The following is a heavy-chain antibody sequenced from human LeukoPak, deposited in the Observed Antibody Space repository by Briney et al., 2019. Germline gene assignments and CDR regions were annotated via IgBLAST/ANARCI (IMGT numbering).Heavy chain of an antibody. Sequence: SVKVSCKASGGTFSSYAISWVRQAPGQGLEWMGGIIPIFGTANYAQKFQGRVTITADESTSTAYMELSSLRSEDTAVYYCARDGFPLGYYFDYWGQGTLVTVSS. D-gene: IGHD3-22*01. CDR1: GGTFSSYA. V-gene: IGHV1-69*13. J-gene: IGHJ4*02. CDR3: ARDGFPLGYYFDY. CDR2: IIPIFGTA.